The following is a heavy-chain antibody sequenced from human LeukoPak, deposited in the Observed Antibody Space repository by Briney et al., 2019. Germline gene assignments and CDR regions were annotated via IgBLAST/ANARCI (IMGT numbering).Heavy chain of an antibody. D-gene: IGHD6-19*01. V-gene: IGHV1-69*13. CDR2: IIPIFGTA. CDR3: ATQGFSSGWWYEDYYYGMDV. CDR1: GGTFSSYA. J-gene: IGHJ6*02. Sequence: GASVKVSCKASGGTFSSYAISWVRQAPGQGLEWMGGIIPIFGTANYAQKFQGRVTITADESTSTAYMELSSLRSEDTAVYYCATQGFSSGWWYEDYYYGMDVWGQGTTVTVSS.